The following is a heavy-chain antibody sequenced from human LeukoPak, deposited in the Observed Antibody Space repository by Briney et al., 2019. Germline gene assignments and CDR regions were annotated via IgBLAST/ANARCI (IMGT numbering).Heavy chain of an antibody. CDR3: AKHYMGSSYNHGLDC. D-gene: IGHD3-10*01. J-gene: IGHJ4*02. CDR1: YGSISDISYY. V-gene: IGHV4-39*01. CDR2: IYYSGRT. Sequence: PSETLSLTCTVSYGSISDISYYWGWIRQPPGKGLEWIGSIYYSGRTYYNSSLKSRVTISVDTSKNQFSLKLSSVTAADTALYYCAKHYMGSSYNHGLDCWGQGTLVTVSS.